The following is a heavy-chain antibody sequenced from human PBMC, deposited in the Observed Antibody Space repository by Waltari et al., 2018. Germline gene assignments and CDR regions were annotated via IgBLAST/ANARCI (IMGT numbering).Heavy chain of an antibody. CDR3: ARTAGLDV. CDR1: GFSISHFW. CDR2: IDGDGTTT. J-gene: IGHJ6*02. Sequence: EIHLLESGGGLVQPGGSLRLSCTGSGFSISHFWMHWVRRTPGKGLLGVSRIDGDGTTTTYADSVKGRFTISRDNAKKSLYLQMNSLRAEDTAVYYCARTAGLDVWGQGTTVTVSS. V-gene: IGHV3-74*01.